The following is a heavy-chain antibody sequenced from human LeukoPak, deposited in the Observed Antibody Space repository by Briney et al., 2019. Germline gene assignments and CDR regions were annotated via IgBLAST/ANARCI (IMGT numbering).Heavy chain of an antibody. CDR3: ARATVTRVVGATSSPDNY. D-gene: IGHD1-26*01. CDR1: GFSFNRYW. Sequence: GGSLRLSCAASGFSFNRYWMNWVRQAPGKGLEWVANIKQDGSEKYYVDSVKGRFTISRDNAKNSLYLQMNSLRAEDTAVYYCARATVTRVVGATSSPDNYWGQGTLVTVSS. J-gene: IGHJ4*02. V-gene: IGHV3-7*02. CDR2: IKQDGSEK.